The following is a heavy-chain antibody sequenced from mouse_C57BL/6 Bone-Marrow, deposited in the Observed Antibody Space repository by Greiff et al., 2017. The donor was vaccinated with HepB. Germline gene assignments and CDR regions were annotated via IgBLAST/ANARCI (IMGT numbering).Heavy chain of an antibody. CDR2: IRSKSNNYAT. D-gene: IGHD1-1*01. CDR3: VRQYYRDYWYFDV. Sequence: EVMLVESGAGLVQPKGSLKLSCAASGFSFNTYAMNWVRQAPGKGLEWVARIRSKSNNYATYYADSVKDRFTISRDDSESMLYLQMNNLKTEDTAMYYCVRQYYRDYWYFDVWGTGTTVTVSS. J-gene: IGHJ1*03. CDR1: GFSFNTYA. V-gene: IGHV10-1*01.